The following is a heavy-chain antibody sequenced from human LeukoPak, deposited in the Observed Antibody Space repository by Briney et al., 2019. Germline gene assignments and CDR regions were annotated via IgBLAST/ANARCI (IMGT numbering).Heavy chain of an antibody. Sequence: GGSLRLSCVASGLTLSREGLHWVRQAPGKGLEWVAVISSDENNKYYADPVKGRFTISRDNSKNTLYLQMNSLRAEDTAVYYCARDIGGLDGDGLDYWGQGTLVTVSS. CDR3: ARDIGGLDGDGLDY. CDR1: GLTLSREG. J-gene: IGHJ4*02. D-gene: IGHD4-17*01. CDR2: ISSDENNK. V-gene: IGHV3-30-3*01.